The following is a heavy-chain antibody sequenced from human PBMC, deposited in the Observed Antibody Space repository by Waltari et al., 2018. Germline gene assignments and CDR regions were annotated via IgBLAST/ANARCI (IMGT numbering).Heavy chain of an antibody. Sequence: QLQLQESGPGLVKPSETLSLTCTVSGGSISSSSYYWGWIRQPPGKGLEWIGGIYYSVSTDYNPSRKGRVTISVDTSKTQFSLKLSSVTAADTAVYYCARHYPMVRGVMTHFDYWGQGTLVTVSS. V-gene: IGHV4-39*01. CDR2: IYYSVST. D-gene: IGHD3-10*01. CDR3: ARHYPMVRGVMTHFDY. J-gene: IGHJ4*02. CDR1: GGSISSSSYY.